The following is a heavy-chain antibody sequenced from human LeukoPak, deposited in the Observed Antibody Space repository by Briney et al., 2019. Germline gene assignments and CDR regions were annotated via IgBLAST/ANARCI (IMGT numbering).Heavy chain of an antibody. CDR3: ASGNRYSSGWYWFY. J-gene: IGHJ4*02. CDR2: ISSSSSYI. V-gene: IGHV3-21*04. CDR1: GFTFSSYS. Sequence: PGGSLRLSCAASGFTFSSYSMNWVRQAPGKGLEWVSSISSSSSYIYYADSVKGRFTISRDNSKNTLYLQMNSLRAEDTAVYYCASGNRYSSGWYWFYWGQGTLVTVSS. D-gene: IGHD6-19*01.